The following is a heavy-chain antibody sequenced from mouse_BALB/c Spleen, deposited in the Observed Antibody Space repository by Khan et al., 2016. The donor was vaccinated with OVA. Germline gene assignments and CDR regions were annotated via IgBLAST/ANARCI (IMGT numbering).Heavy chain of an antibody. V-gene: IGHV3-2*02. Sequence: EVELVESGPGLVKPSQSLSLTCTVTGYSITSEYAWNWIRQFPGNKLEWMGYINYSGNTRSNPSLKSRTSITRDTSKKQFFLQLNSVTTEDTATYYCARKDYYDYDPFPYWGQGTLVTVSA. CDR3: ARKDYYDYDPFPY. CDR1: GYSITSEYA. CDR2: INYSGNT. J-gene: IGHJ3*01. D-gene: IGHD2-4*01.